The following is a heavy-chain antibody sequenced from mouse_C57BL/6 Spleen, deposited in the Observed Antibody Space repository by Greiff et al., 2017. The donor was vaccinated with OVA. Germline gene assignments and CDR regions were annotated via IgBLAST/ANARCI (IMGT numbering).Heavy chain of an antibody. CDR2: ISSGGSYT. V-gene: IGHV5-6*01. Sequence: EVKLMESGGDLVKPGGSLKLSCAASGFTFSSYGMSWVRQTPDKRLEWVATISSGGSYTYYPDSVKGRFTISRDNAKNTLYLQMSSLKSEDTAMYYCARQRNYFDDWGQGTTLTVSS. J-gene: IGHJ2*01. CDR1: GFTFSSYG. CDR3: ARQRNYFDD.